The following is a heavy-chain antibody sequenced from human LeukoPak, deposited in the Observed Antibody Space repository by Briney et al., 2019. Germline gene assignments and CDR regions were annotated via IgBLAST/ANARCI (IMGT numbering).Heavy chain of an antibody. Sequence: SETLSLTCTVSGGSISRYYWSWIRQPPGKGLEWIGYISYAGSTTYNSSLKSRVTISLDTSQNQFSLKLTSVTPADTAVYYCARTAKYYYGSETYYFFDYWGQGTLVTVSS. D-gene: IGHD3-10*01. CDR3: ARTAKYYYGSETYYFFDY. CDR1: GGSISRYY. J-gene: IGHJ4*02. V-gene: IGHV4-59*01. CDR2: ISYAGST.